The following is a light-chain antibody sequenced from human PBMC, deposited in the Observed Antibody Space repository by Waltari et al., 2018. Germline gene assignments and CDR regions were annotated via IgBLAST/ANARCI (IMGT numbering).Light chain of an antibody. CDR1: QSLLHSHGSKY. Sequence: DIVMTQSPLSLPVTPGEPASISCRSSQSLLHSHGSKYLNWYLQKSGQSPQLLIYLGSNRASGVPDRFSGSESGTDFTLKISRVEAEDVGVYYCMQTLQIPWTFGQGTKVEIK. J-gene: IGKJ1*01. CDR3: MQTLQIPWT. CDR2: LGS. V-gene: IGKV2-28*01.